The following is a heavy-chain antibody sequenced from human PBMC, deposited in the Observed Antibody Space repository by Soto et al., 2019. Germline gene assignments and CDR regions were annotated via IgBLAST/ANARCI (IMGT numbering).Heavy chain of an antibody. CDR2: IIPIFGTA. D-gene: IGHD3-10*01. CDR3: ARVPVTMVRGVTPYYFDY. CDR1: GGTFSSYA. J-gene: IGHJ4*02. Sequence: QVQLVQSGAEVKKPGSSVTVSCKASGGTFSSYAISWVRQAPGQGLEWMGGIIPIFGTANYAQKFQGRVTITADESTSTAYMELSSLRSEDTAVYYCARVPVTMVRGVTPYYFDYWGQGTLVTVSS. V-gene: IGHV1-69*01.